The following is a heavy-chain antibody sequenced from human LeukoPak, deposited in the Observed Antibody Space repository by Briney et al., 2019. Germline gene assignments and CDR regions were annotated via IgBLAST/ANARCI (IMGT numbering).Heavy chain of an antibody. CDR2: ISGSGATT. CDR1: GFTFNYYW. D-gene: IGHD3-10*01. V-gene: IGHV3-23*01. J-gene: IGHJ4*02. Sequence: GGSLRLSCAASGFTFNYYWMNWVRQAPGKGLEWVSAISGSGATTYYADSVKGRFPISRDNSKNTLYLQMNSLRAEDTAVYYCARALTMVRGVPDYWGQGTLVTVSS. CDR3: ARALTMVRGVPDY.